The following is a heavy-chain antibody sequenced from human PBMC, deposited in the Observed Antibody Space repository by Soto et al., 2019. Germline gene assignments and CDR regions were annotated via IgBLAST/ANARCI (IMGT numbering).Heavy chain of an antibody. Sequence: QVHLVQSGAEVKQPGASVKVSCKASGYTFSVYHMHWVRQAPGQGLEWMGWVHPNSGGTNYAQSFEGNVTMTRDTSINTAYMELSRLTSADTAVYYCAKELQRGMDDWGQGTTVTVSS. D-gene: IGHD4-4*01. J-gene: IGHJ6*02. V-gene: IGHV1-2*02. CDR1: GYTFSVYH. CDR3: AKELQRGMDD. CDR2: VHPNSGGT.